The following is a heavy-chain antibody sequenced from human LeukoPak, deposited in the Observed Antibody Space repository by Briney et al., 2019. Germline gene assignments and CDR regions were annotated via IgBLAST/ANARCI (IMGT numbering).Heavy chain of an antibody. CDR2: ISAYNGNT. V-gene: IGHV1-18*01. D-gene: IGHD3-10*01. CDR1: GYTFTSYG. J-gene: IGHJ4*02. CDR3: ARAYSYYGSGSNTHFDY. Sequence: GASVKVSCTASGYTFTSYGISWVRQAPGQGLEWMGWISAYNGNTNYAQKLQGRVTMTTDTSTSTAYMELRSLRSDDTAVYYCARAYSYYGSGSNTHFDYWGQGTLVTVSS.